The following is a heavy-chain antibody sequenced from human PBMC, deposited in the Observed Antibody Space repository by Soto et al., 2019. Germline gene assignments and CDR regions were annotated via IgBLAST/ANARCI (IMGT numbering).Heavy chain of an antibody. CDR3: ARTDNVGYYTY. CDR2: IYHSGTT. CDR1: GDSISSGYY. J-gene: IGHJ4*02. D-gene: IGHD3-3*01. Sequence: SETLSLTCAVSGDSISSGYYWAWIRRPPGKGQEWIGSIYHSGTTYYNPSLKSRVTISVDTSRNQFSLKLSSVTAADSAVYYCARTDNVGYYTYFGQGTLVTVSS. V-gene: IGHV4-38-2*01.